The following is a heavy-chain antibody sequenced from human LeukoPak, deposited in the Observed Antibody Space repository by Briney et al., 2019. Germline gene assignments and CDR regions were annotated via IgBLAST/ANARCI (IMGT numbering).Heavy chain of an antibody. V-gene: IGHV3-23*01. D-gene: IGHD2-2*01. Sequence: PGGSLRLSCAASGFTFSGYAMSWVRQAPGKGLGWVSGISGSGGSPSYADSVKGRFTISRDNSKNTLYLQMNSLRAEDTAMYYCAKRRGEVPTASLDYWGQGTLVTVSS. CDR1: GFTFSGYA. CDR3: AKRRGEVPTASLDY. J-gene: IGHJ4*02. CDR2: ISGSGGSP.